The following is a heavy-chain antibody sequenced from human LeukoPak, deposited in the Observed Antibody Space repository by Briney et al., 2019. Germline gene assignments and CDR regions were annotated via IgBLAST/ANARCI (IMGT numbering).Heavy chain of an antibody. CDR2: IYYSGST. D-gene: IGHD1-26*01. Sequence: PSETLSLTCTVSGGSISSYYWSWIRQPPGKGLEWIGYIYYSGSTNHNPSLKSRVTISVDTSKNQFSLKLSSVTAADTAVYYCARGGRSGSYYFDYWGQGTLVTVSS. CDR1: GGSISSYY. J-gene: IGHJ4*02. CDR3: ARGGRSGSYYFDY. V-gene: IGHV4-59*01.